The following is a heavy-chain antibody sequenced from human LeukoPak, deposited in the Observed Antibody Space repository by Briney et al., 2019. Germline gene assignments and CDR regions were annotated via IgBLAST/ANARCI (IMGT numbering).Heavy chain of an antibody. J-gene: IGHJ4*02. Sequence: GGSLRLSCAASGFTFSNYWMTWIRQAPGKGLEWVAHNKEDGTVKNYGDSVKGRFTISRDNTKNSLFLQLDSLRAEDTAVYYCVRDRGWFHFDLWGQGTLVTVSS. CDR2: NKEDGTVK. CDR3: VRDRGWFHFDL. CDR1: GFTFSNYW. D-gene: IGHD3-10*01. V-gene: IGHV3-7*01.